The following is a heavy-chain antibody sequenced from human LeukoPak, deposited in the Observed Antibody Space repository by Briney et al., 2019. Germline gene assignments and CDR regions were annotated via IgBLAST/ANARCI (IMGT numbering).Heavy chain of an antibody. CDR2: MYYSGDT. V-gene: IGHV4-39*01. CDR1: GGSISNGPYY. Sequence: SETLSLTCTVTGGSISNGPYYSGWIRQPPGKGLEWIGSMYYSGDTYYKPSLQSRVTISGYPSKNQFSLKLSSVTAADTAVYYCARLRATLTVVVTLFDSWGQGTLVTVSS. CDR3: ARLRATLTVVVTLFDS. D-gene: IGHD3-22*01. J-gene: IGHJ4*02.